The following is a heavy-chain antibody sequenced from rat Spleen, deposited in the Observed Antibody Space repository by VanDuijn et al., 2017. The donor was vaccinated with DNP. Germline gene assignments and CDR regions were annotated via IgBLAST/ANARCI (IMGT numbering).Heavy chain of an antibody. CDR2: ISYDGGHT. Sequence: EVQLVESGGGLVQPGRSLKLSCAVSGFTFSDYYMAWVRQAPTKGLEWVASISYDGGHTNYRDSVKGRFTISRDNAKSGLYLQMNSLKSEDTATYYCASRPPPTRGPFDYWGQGVLVTVSS. D-gene: IGHD1-4*01. CDR1: GFTFSDYY. J-gene: IGHJ2*01. V-gene: IGHV5-20*01. CDR3: ASRPPPTRGPFDY.